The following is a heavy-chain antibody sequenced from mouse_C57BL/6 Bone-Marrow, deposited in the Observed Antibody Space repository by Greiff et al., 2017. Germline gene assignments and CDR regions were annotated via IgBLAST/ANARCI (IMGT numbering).Heavy chain of an antibody. CDR2: ISSGGSYT. CDR1: GFTFSSYG. CDR3: ARHRFAMDY. V-gene: IGHV5-6*03. Sequence: EVMLVESGGGLVKPGGSLKLSCAASGFTFSSYGMSWVRQTPDKRLEWVATISSGGSYTYYPDSVKGRFTISRDNAKNTLYLQMSSLKSEDTAMYYCARHRFAMDYWGQGTSVTVSS. J-gene: IGHJ4*01.